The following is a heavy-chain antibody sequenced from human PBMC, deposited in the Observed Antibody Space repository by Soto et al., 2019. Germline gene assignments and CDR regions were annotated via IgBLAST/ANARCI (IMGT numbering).Heavy chain of an antibody. Sequence: GGSLRLSCAASGFTFSSFGMHWVRQAPGKGLEWVAVISYDGSNKFYSDSVKGRFTISRDNSKNTLFLQMNSLRVEDTAVFYFARDNCISTSCYSYYYYGMDVWGQGTTVTVSS. J-gene: IGHJ6*02. CDR3: ARDNCISTSCYSYYYYGMDV. CDR1: GFTFSSFG. CDR2: ISYDGSNK. D-gene: IGHD2-2*01. V-gene: IGHV3-30*03.